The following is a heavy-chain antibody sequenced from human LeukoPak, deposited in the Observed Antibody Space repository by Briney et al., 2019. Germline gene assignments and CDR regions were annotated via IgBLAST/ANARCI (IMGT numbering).Heavy chain of an antibody. D-gene: IGHD3-16*01. CDR1: GYTFTSYD. J-gene: IGHJ6*03. CDR2: MNPNSGNT. CDR3: ARGGAGGLLYYYYYMDV. Sequence: ASVKVSCKASGYTFTSYDINWARQATGQGLEWMGWMNPNSGNTGYAQKFQGRVTITRNTSISTAYMELSSLRSEDTAVYYCARGGAGGLLYYYYYMDVWGKGTTVTVSS. V-gene: IGHV1-8*03.